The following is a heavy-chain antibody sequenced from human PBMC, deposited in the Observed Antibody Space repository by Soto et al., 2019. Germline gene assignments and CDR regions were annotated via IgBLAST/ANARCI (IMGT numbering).Heavy chain of an antibody. D-gene: IGHD6-6*01. CDR3: ARPQVYIFDY. CDR1: GFTFGSYW. V-gene: IGHV3-7*03. CDR2: INQDGSEK. Sequence: EVQLVESGGGLVQPGGSLRLSCAASGFTFGSYWMSWVRQAPGKGLELVANINQDGSEKYYVDSVKGRFTVSRDNAKNSLYLQMNSLRAEDTAVYYCARPQVYIFDYWGQGTLVTVSS. J-gene: IGHJ4*02.